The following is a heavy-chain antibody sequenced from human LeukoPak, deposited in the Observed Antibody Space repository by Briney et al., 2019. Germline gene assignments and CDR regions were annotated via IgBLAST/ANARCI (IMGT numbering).Heavy chain of an antibody. D-gene: IGHD3-10*01. CDR2: ISGSGGST. CDR1: GFTFSSYA. CDR3: AKVVVRGGARGTYYFDY. J-gene: IGHJ4*02. Sequence: GGSLRLSCAASGFTFSSYAMSWGRQTPGKGLEWVSAISGSGGSTYYADSVKGRFTISRDNSKNTLYLQMNSLRAEDTAVYYCAKVVVRGGARGTYYFDYWGQGTLVTVSS. V-gene: IGHV3-23*01.